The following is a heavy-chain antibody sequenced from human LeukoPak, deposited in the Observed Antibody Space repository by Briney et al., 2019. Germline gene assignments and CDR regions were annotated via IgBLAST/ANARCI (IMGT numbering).Heavy chain of an antibody. CDR1: GLTFSSDW. CDR2: IKQDGSDK. CDR3: ARHRGWALDY. D-gene: IGHD1-26*01. J-gene: IGHJ4*02. Sequence: GGSLRLSCVVSGLTFSSDWMSWVRQAPGKGLEWVANIKQDGSDKYYVDSVKGRFTISRDSAKNSLYLQMNSLRGEDTAVYYCARHRGWALDYWGRGTLVTVSS. V-gene: IGHV3-7*01.